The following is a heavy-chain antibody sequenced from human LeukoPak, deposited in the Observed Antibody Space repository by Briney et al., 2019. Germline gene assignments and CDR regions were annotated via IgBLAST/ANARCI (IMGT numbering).Heavy chain of an antibody. CDR1: GDTFTNYD. Sequence: ASVKVSCKASGDTFTNYDFNWVRKATGRGLEWMGWMNPDSGDTGYAQKFQGRLTMTRDTSISTAYMELGSLTSDDTAIYYCARGKEDYGGSDFPLLAYWGQGTLVTVSS. D-gene: IGHD2-21*01. CDR3: ARGKEDYGGSDFPLLAY. V-gene: IGHV1-8*01. J-gene: IGHJ4*02. CDR2: MNPDSGDT.